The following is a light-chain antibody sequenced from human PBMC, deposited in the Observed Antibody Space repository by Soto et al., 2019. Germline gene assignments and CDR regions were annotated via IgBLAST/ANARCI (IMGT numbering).Light chain of an antibody. CDR1: SSDVGAYNF. CDR3: SSYAGSHTYEV. Sequence: QSALTQPRSVSGSPGQSVTISCTGTSSDVGAYNFVSWYQQNPGKAPKLILYDVIKRPSGVPDRFSGSKSGNTASLTISGLQTEDEADYLCSSYAGSHTYEVFGGGTKLTVL. V-gene: IGLV2-11*01. CDR2: DVI. J-gene: IGLJ3*02.